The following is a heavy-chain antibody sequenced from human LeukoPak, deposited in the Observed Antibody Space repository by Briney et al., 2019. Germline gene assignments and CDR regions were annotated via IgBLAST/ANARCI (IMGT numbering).Heavy chain of an antibody. Sequence: PSQTLSLTCTVSGGSVSSDDYYWSWIRQPPGKGLEWIGYIYYSGTTYYNPSLEGRVTISVDTSKNQFSLKLNSVTAADTAFYYCAREAHDYGDYVGAFDVWGQGTTVTVSS. J-gene: IGHJ3*01. CDR1: GGSVSSDDYY. D-gene: IGHD4-17*01. CDR3: AREAHDYGDYVGAFDV. CDR2: IYYSGTT. V-gene: IGHV4-30-4*01.